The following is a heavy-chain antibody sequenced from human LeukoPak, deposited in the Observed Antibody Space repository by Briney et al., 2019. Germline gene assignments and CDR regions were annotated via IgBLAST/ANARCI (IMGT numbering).Heavy chain of an antibody. Sequence: GGSLRLSCAASGFTFSSYAMTWVRQPPGKGLEWVSRISGSGGDTYYADSVKGRFTISRDNSKNTLYLQMNSLRAEDTAVYYCAKGGCTSGYCGFDYWGQGTLVTVSS. J-gene: IGHJ4*02. CDR3: AKGGCTSGYCGFDY. V-gene: IGHV3-23*01. CDR2: ISGSGGDT. CDR1: GFTFSSYA. D-gene: IGHD3-22*01.